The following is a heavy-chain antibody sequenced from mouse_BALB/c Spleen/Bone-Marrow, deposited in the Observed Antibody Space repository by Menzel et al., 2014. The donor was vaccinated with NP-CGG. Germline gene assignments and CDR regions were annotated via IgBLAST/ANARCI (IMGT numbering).Heavy chain of an antibody. V-gene: IGHV1-80*01. CDR3: ARVYDYGRGYAMDY. Sequence: VQLQQSGAELVRPGSSVKISCKASGYAFSNYGMNWVKQRPGQGLEWIGQIYPGDGDTNYNGKFKGRVTLTADKSSSTAYMQLSSLTSEDSAVCFCARVYDYGRGYAMDYWGQGTSVTVSS. CDR2: IYPGDGDT. CDR1: GYAFSNYG. J-gene: IGHJ4*01. D-gene: IGHD2-4*01.